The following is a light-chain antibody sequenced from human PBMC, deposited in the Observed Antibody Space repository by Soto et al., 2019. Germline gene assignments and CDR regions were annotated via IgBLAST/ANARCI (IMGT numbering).Light chain of an antibody. CDR3: QQYDNLLALT. CDR1: QDISKN. CDR2: DAS. J-gene: IGKJ4*01. Sequence: DIQMTQSPSSLSASVGDRVTIACQASQDISKNLNWYQFRPGQAPQLLIYDASNLETGVPSRFRGSGSGTHFTLTITSLQPEDVATYYCQQYDNLLALTFGGGTKVQIK. V-gene: IGKV1-33*01.